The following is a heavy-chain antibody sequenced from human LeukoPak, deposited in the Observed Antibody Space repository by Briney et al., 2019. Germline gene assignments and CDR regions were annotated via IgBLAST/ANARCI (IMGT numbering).Heavy chain of an antibody. J-gene: IGHJ4*02. Sequence: PSETLSLTCTVSGGSISSGGYYWSWIRQHPGKGLEWIGYIYYSGSTYYNPSLKSRVTISVDTSKNQFSLKLRSVTAADTAVYYCARGELTVAPFDYWGQGTLVTVSS. D-gene: IGHD4-23*01. CDR2: IYYSGST. V-gene: IGHV4-31*03. CDR3: ARGELTVAPFDY. CDR1: GGSISSGGYY.